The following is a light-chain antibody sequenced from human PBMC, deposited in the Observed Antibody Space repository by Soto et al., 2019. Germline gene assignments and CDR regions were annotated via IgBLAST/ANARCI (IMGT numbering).Light chain of an antibody. J-gene: IGLJ3*02. Sequence: QSALTQPPSASGSPGQSVTISCTGSSSDVGDYDFVSWYQHHPDKAPKLIIYEVNKRPSGVPDRFSGSKSGNTASLTVSGLQSEDEADYYCTSYTGNNNLGVFGGGTKVTVL. CDR2: EVN. CDR1: SSDVGDYDF. V-gene: IGLV2-8*01. CDR3: TSYTGNNNLGV.